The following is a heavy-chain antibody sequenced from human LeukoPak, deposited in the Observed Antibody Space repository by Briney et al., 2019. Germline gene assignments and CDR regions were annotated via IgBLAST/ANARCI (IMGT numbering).Heavy chain of an antibody. Sequence: GGSLRLSCPASGFTFSSYGMHWVRQAPGKGLEWVAVIWYDGSNKYYADSVKGRFTISRDNSKNTLYLQMNSLRAEDTAVYYCAKGDYYDSSGDYPFDYRGQGTLVTVSS. CDR3: AKGDYYDSSGDYPFDY. D-gene: IGHD3-22*01. V-gene: IGHV3-33*06. J-gene: IGHJ4*02. CDR1: GFTFSSYG. CDR2: IWYDGSNK.